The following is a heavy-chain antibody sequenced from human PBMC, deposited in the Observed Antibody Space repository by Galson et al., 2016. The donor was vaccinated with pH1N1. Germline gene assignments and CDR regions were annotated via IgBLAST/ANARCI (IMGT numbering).Heavy chain of an antibody. CDR3: ARHVALDPPVEYYYID. J-gene: IGHJ6*03. D-gene: IGHD1-1*01. CDR1: DNSFSTSW. Sequence: QSGAEVKQPGESLKISCTGSDNSFSTSWIGWVRQLPGKGLEWMGIIYVGDSDTRYTPSFQSRVTISADKSIRTAYLQWSSLKASDTAIYFCARHVALDPPVEYYYID. CDR2: IYVGDSDT. V-gene: IGHV5-51*01.